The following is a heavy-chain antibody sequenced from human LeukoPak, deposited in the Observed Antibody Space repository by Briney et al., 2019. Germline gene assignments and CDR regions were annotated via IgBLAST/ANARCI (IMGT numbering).Heavy chain of an antibody. V-gene: IGHV1-46*01. Sequence: ASVKVSCKASGYTFTSYYMHWVRQAPGQGLEWMGIINPSGGSTNYAQKFQGRVTMTRDTSTSTVYMELSSLRSEDTAVYYCARDQIASSGWYAEYFQHWGQGTLVTVSS. D-gene: IGHD6-19*01. CDR3: ARDQIASSGWYAEYFQH. CDR1: GYTFTSYY. J-gene: IGHJ1*01. CDR2: INPSGGST.